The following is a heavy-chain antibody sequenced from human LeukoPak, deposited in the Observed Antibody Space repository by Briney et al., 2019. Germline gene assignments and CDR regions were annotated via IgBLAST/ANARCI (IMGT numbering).Heavy chain of an antibody. D-gene: IGHD3-22*01. V-gene: IGHV3-7*01. CDR1: GFTFSSYW. J-gene: IGHJ4*02. CDR2: IKQDGSEK. Sequence: GGSLRLSCAASGFTFSSYWMSWVRQAPGKGLEWVANIKQDGSEKYYVDSVKGRFTISRDNAKNSLYLQMNSLRAEDTAVYYCARVRLYYYDSSGYSDYWGQGTLVTVSS. CDR3: ARVRLYYYDSSGYSDY.